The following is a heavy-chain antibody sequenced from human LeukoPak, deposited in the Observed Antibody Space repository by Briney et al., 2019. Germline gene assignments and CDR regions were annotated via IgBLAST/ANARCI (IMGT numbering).Heavy chain of an antibody. J-gene: IGHJ6*03. CDR1: GFTFSSSW. CDR2: IKQDGSEK. Sequence: GGSLRLSCAASGFTFSSSWMSWVRQAPGTGLEWVANIKQDGSEKYYVDSVKGRFTISRDNAKNSLYLQMNSLRAEDTAVYYCARALAGYHGFYYYYYMDVWGKGTTVTVSS. D-gene: IGHD5-18*01. CDR3: ARALAGYHGFYYYYYMDV. V-gene: IGHV3-7*04.